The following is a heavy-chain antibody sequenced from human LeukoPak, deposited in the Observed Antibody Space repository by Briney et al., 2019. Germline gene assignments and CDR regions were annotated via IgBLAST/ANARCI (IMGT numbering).Heavy chain of an antibody. CDR2: IGTSSGAI. CDR1: GLTFSTYN. J-gene: IGHJ5*01. CDR3: ARNLDS. Sequence: PGGSLRLSCSASGLTFSTYNMNWVRQAPGKGLEWVSFIGTSSGAIYYADSVKGRFTISRDNARKSLYLQMNSLRDEDTAVYYCARNLDSWGQGALVTVSS. V-gene: IGHV3-48*02.